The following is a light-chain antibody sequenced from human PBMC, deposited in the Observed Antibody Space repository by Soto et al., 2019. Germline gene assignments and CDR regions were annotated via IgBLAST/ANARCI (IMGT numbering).Light chain of an antibody. V-gene: IGKV1-39*01. J-gene: IGKJ2*01. CDR2: SAS. CDR1: QSITTY. Sequence: DTQMTQSPSSLSASVGDRVTITCRASQSITTYLIWYQQEPGKAPKLLIYSASTLQSGVPSRFSGSGSGADFTLTISSLQPEDFATYYCQQSFSSPPHTFGHGTKLEIK. CDR3: QQSFSSPPHT.